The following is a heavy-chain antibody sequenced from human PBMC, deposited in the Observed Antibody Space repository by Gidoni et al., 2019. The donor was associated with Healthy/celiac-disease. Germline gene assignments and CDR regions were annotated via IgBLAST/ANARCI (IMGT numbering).Heavy chain of an antibody. D-gene: IGHD2-8*01. V-gene: IGHV3-30*18. J-gene: IGHJ4*02. CDR1: GFTFSSYG. Sequence: QVQLVESGGGVVQPGRSLRLSCAASGFTFSSYGIHWVRQAPGKGLEWVAVISYDGSNKYYADSVKSRFTISRDNSKNTLYLQMNSLRAEDTAVYYCAKGLIPTNSPFDYWGQGTLVTVSS. CDR2: ISYDGSNK. CDR3: AKGLIPTNSPFDY.